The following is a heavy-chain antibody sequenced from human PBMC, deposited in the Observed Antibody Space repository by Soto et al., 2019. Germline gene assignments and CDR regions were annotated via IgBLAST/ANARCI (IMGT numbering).Heavy chain of an antibody. V-gene: IGHV3-30-3*01. J-gene: IGHJ6*02. D-gene: IGHD5-12*01. CDR2: ISYDGSNK. CDR1: GFTFSSYA. CDR3: ARDYYRFNSGYGFSMDV. Sequence: QVQLVESGGGVVQPGRSLRLSCAASGFTFSSYAMHWVRQAPGKGLEWVAVISYDGSNKYYADSVKGRFTISRDNSKNTLYLQMNSLRAEDTGVYYCARDYYRFNSGYGFSMDVWGQGTMVTVSS.